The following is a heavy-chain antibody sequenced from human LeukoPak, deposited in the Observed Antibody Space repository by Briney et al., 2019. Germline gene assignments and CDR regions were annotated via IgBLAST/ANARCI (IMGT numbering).Heavy chain of an antibody. Sequence: RGCLRLSCSASGFTFSSYAVNSVRQAPGKGLEWVSVIGYTGDSTFYADSVKGRFTVSRDSSKNTLFLHMNSLRAEDTALYYCAKSPTVDAAFDIWGQGTMVTVSS. J-gene: IGHJ3*02. CDR1: GFTFSSYA. V-gene: IGHV3-23*01. CDR2: IGYTGDST. CDR3: AKSPTVDAAFDI. D-gene: IGHD4-23*01.